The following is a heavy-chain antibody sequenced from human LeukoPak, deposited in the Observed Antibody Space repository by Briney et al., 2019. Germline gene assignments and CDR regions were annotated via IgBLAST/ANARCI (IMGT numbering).Heavy chain of an antibody. V-gene: IGHV3-30*02. D-gene: IGHD3-3*01. CDR2: IRYDGSNK. CDR3: AKGITIFGVVLRYYYYMDV. CDR1: GFTFSSYG. Sequence: PGGSLRLSCAASGFTFSSYGMHWVRQAPGKGLEWVAFIRYDGSNKYYADSVKGRFTISRDNSKNTLYLQMNSLRAEDTAVYYCAKGITIFGVVLRYYYYMDVWGKATTVTVS. J-gene: IGHJ6*03.